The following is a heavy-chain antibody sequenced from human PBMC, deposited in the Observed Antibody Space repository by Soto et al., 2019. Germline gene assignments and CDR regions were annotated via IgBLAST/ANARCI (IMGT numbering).Heavy chain of an antibody. J-gene: IGHJ6*02. Sequence: GSLRLSCTASGLTVTNKYMTWVRQALVKGLEWVSIINVGDNTYYADSVKGRFTISRDKSKNTLYLQMNSLRAEDTAVYYCARDRRSSSWLYYYYGMDVWGQGTTVTVSS. CDR2: INVGDNT. CDR1: GLTVTNKY. V-gene: IGHV3-66*01. D-gene: IGHD6-13*01. CDR3: ARDRRSSSWLYYYYGMDV.